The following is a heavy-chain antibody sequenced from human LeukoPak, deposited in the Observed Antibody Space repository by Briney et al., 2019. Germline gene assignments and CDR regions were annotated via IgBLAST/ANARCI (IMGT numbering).Heavy chain of an antibody. J-gene: IGHJ4*02. CDR3: ATAAYGYSSGVIDY. CDR2: ISYDGSNK. D-gene: IGHD6-19*01. CDR1: GFTFSSYG. Sequence: PGGSLRLSCAASGFTFSSYGMHWVRQAPGKGLEWVAVISYDGSNKYYADSVKGRFTISRDNSKNTLYLQMNSLRAEDTAVYYCATAAYGYSSGVIDYWGQGTLVTVSS. V-gene: IGHV3-30*03.